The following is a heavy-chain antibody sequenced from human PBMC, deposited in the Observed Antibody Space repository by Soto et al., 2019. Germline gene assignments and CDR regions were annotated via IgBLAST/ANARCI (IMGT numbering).Heavy chain of an antibody. Sequence: SETLSLTCTVSGGSISSYYWSWIRQPPGKGLEWIGYIYYSGSTNYNPSLKSRVTISVDTSKNQFSLKLSSVTAADTAVYYCARPGGCSSTSCYQFDPWGQGTLVTVSS. V-gene: IGHV4-59*08. CDR1: GGSISSYY. D-gene: IGHD2-2*01. CDR2: IYYSGST. J-gene: IGHJ5*02. CDR3: ARPGGCSSTSCYQFDP.